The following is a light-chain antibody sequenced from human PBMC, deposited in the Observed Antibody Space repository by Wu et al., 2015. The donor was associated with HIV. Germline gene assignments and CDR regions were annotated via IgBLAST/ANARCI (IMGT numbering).Light chain of an antibody. CDR3: QQYSNWPLT. J-gene: IGKJ4*01. Sequence: EIVMTQSPATLSVSPGERATLSCRASQSVSSNLAWYQQKPGRAPRLLIFGASTRATGIPDRFSGSASGTEFTLTISSLQSEDFAVYYCQQYSNWPLTFGGGTKVEIK. CDR1: QSVSSN. CDR2: GAS. V-gene: IGKV3-15*01.